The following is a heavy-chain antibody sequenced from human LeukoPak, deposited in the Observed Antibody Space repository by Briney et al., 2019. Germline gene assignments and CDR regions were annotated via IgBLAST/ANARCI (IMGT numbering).Heavy chain of an antibody. CDR2: VYHSGST. J-gene: IGHJ6*02. Sequence: AETLSPTCAVSGGSISSSNWWSWVRQPPGKGLEWIGEVYHSGSTNYNPSLKGRVAISVDKSKNQFSLKLSSVTAADTAVYYCARGRDGYNSVFCYYGMGVRGQGATVTVSS. CDR3: ARGRDGYNSVFCYYGMGV. D-gene: IGHD5-24*01. CDR1: GGSISSSNW. V-gene: IGHV4-4*02.